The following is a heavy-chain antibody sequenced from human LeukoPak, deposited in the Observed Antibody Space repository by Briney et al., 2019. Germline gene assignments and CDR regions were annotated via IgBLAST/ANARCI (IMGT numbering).Heavy chain of an antibody. D-gene: IGHD3-10*01. Sequence: PSETLSLTCTVSGGSISSGGYYWSWIRQPPGKGLEWIGYIYHSGSTYYNPSLKSRVTISVDRSKNQFSLKPSSVTAADTAVYYCARDPGVVRGVPNWFDPWGQGTLVTVSS. V-gene: IGHV4-30-2*01. CDR3: ARDPGVVRGVPNWFDP. CDR1: GGSISSGGYY. J-gene: IGHJ5*02. CDR2: IYHSGST.